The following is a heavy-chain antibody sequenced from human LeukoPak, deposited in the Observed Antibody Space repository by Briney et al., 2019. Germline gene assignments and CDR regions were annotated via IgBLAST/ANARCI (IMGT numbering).Heavy chain of an antibody. J-gene: IGHJ4*02. D-gene: IGHD3-10*01. CDR3: ARHFYGSGTSYTFGY. V-gene: IGHV4-59*01. CDR2: IYYTGST. CDR1: GGSITSYY. Sequence: SETRSPTCTVSGGSITSYYWSWIRQPPGKGLEWIAYIYYTGSTNYNPSLKSRVTISVDPSKNQFSLKLSSVTAADTAVYYCARHFYGSGTSYTFGYWGQGTLVTVSS.